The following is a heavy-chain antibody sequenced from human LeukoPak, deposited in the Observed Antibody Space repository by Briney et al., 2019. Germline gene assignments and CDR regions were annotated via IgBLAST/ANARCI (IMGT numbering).Heavy chain of an antibody. J-gene: IGHJ6*02. CDR3: ARDGRELPFGMDV. CDR1: GGSFSGYY. Sequence: SETLSLTCAVYGGSFSGYYWSWIRQPPGKGLEWIGEINHSGSTYYNPSLKSRVTISVDTSKNQFSLKLSSVTAADTAVYYCARDGRELPFGMDVWGQGTTVTVSS. D-gene: IGHD1-26*01. CDR2: INHSGST. V-gene: IGHV4-34*09.